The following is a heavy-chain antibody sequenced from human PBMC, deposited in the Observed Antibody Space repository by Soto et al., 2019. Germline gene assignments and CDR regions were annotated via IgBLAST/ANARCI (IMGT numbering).Heavy chain of an antibody. J-gene: IGHJ6*02. CDR1: GFTFSSYG. CDR2: ISYDGSNK. Sequence: GGSLRLSCAASGFTFSSYGMHWVRQAPGKGLEWVAVISYDGSNKYYADSVKGRFTISRDNSKNTLYLQMNSLRAEDTAVYYCEKFYVADYYYGMDVWGQGTTVTVSS. V-gene: IGHV3-30*18. D-gene: IGHD3-16*01. CDR3: EKFYVADYYYGMDV.